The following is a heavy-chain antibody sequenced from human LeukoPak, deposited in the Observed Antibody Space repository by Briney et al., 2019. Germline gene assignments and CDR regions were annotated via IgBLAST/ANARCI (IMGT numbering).Heavy chain of an antibody. CDR2: INHSGSS. J-gene: IGHJ5*02. CDR1: GGSISGYY. CDR3: ARDPSSGWYLKGWFDP. V-gene: IGHV4-34*01. Sequence: SETLSLTCGVYGGSISGYYWSWIRQPPGKGLEWIGEINHSGSSNYNPSLTSRVTISVDTSRNQFSLKLSSVTAADTAVYYCARDPSSGWYLKGWFDPWGQGTLVTVSS. D-gene: IGHD6-19*01.